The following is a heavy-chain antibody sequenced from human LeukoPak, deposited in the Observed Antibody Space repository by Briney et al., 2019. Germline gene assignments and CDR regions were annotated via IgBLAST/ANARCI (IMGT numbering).Heavy chain of an antibody. CDR2: IYTGGST. Sequence: GGSLRLSCAASGFTVSSNYMRWVRQAPGKGLEWVSIIYTGGSTYYSDSVKGRFTISRDNSKNTLYLQMNSLRAEDTAVYYCARDPTSSWETAFDIWGQGTMVTVPS. D-gene: IGHD1-26*01. V-gene: IGHV3-53*01. CDR1: GFTVSSNY. J-gene: IGHJ3*02. CDR3: ARDPTSSWETAFDI.